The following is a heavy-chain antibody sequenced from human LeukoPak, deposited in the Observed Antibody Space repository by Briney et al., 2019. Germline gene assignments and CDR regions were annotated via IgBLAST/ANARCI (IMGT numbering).Heavy chain of an antibody. CDR1: GGSFSGYY. D-gene: IGHD5-12*01. CDR2: INHSGST. Sequence: SETLSLTCAVYGGSFSGYYWSWIRQPPGKGLEWIGEINHSGSTNYNPSLKSRVTISVDTSKNQFSLKLSSVTAADTAVYYCARGGGGIVATIGSAFDIWGQGAMVTVSS. J-gene: IGHJ3*02. V-gene: IGHV4-34*01. CDR3: ARGGGGIVATIGSAFDI.